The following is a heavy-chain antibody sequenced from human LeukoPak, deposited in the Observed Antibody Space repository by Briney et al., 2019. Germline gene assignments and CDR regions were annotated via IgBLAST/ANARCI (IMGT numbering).Heavy chain of an antibody. CDR2: IYYSGST. J-gene: IGHJ6*02. V-gene: IGHV4-31*03. Sequence: SETLSLTCTVSGGSISSGGYYWSWIRQHPGKGLEWIGYIYYSGSTYYNPSLKSRVTISVDTSKNQFSLKLSSVTAADTAVYYCARDRCVVVPAAVDPLYYYYGMDVWGQGTTVTVSS. D-gene: IGHD2-2*01. CDR3: ARDRCVVVPAAVDPLYYYYGMDV. CDR1: GGSISSGGYY.